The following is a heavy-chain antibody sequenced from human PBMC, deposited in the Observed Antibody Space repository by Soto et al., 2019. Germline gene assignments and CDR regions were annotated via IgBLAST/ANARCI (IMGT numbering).Heavy chain of an antibody. CDR1: GGSFSGYY. D-gene: IGHD1-26*01. CDR3: ARGRGDGSAFDI. Sequence: SETLSLTCAVYGGSFSGYYWSWIRQPPGKGLEWIGEINHSGSTNYNPSLKSRVTISVDTSKNQFSLKLSSVTAADTAVYYCARGRGDGSAFDIWGQGTMVTVSS. J-gene: IGHJ3*02. CDR2: INHSGST. V-gene: IGHV4-34*01.